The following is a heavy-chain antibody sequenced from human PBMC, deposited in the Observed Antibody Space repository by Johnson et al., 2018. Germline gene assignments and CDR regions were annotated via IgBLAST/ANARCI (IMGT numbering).Heavy chain of an antibody. D-gene: IGHD5-12*01. CDR3: ARAPQYSGYYYDMDV. CDR2: ISYDGSNQ. V-gene: IGHV3-30*03. CDR1: GFTFSSYG. J-gene: IGHJ6*03. Sequence: VQLLESGGGVVQPGRSLRLSCAASGFTFSSYGMHWVRQAPGKGLEWVAVISYDGSNQYYAESVQGRFTISRDNSKNTLYLQMNSLRAGDTAVYYCARAPQYSGYYYDMDVWGKGTTVTVSS.